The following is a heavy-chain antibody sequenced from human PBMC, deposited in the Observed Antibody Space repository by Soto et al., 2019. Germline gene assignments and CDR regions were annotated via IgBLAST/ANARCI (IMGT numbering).Heavy chain of an antibody. J-gene: IGHJ6*02. CDR1: GFPFDDYT. D-gene: IGHD1-1*01. V-gene: IGHV3-43*01. Sequence: PGGSLRLSCAASGFPFDDYTMHWVRQAPGKGLEWVSLISWDGGSTYYADSVKGRFTISRDNSKNSLYLQMNSLRTEDTALYYCAKDGNLNGGKGAGMDVWGQGTTVTVSS. CDR2: ISWDGGST. CDR3: AKDGNLNGGKGAGMDV.